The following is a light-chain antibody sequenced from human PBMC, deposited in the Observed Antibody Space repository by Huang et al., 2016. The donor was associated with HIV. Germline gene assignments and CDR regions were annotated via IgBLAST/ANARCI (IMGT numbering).Light chain of an antibody. CDR1: QSITTY. V-gene: IGKV1-39*01. J-gene: IGKJ3*01. CDR2: ATS. CDR3: QQTHTTPWT. Sequence: DIHMTQSPSSLPASVGDRVTITCRTSQSITTYLNWYQQKPGKAPSLLIYATSSLHSGVPSRLSGSGSGTHFTLTITNLRPEDFATYYCQQTHTTPWTFGPGTRVEIK.